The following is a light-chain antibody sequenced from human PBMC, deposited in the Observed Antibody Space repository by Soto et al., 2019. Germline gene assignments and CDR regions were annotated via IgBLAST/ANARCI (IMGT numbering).Light chain of an antibody. J-gene: IGKJ4*01. V-gene: IGKV1-9*01. CDR2: TAS. Sequence: DIQLTQSPSFLSASVGDRVTITCRASQGINNYLGWYQQRPGRAPKLLIYTASTLQSGVPSRFSGSGSGTEFTLIISSLQPEDFATYYCQQVMSYPLTFGGGTKVDIK. CDR3: QQVMSYPLT. CDR1: QGINNY.